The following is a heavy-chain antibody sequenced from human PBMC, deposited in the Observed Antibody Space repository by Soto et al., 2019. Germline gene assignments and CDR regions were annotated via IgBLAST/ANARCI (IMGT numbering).Heavy chain of an antibody. V-gene: IGHV3-48*01. Sequence: GGSLRLSCSASGFTFSSYSMNWVRQAPGKELEWLSYISGSGSSMYYADSVKGRFTIARDNAKNTLYLQMNSLRVEDTAVYYCAKEEETAMVPGYYYMDVWGKGTRVTVSS. CDR2: ISGSGSSM. J-gene: IGHJ6*03. CDR1: GFTFSSYS. D-gene: IGHD5-18*01. CDR3: AKEEETAMVPGYYYMDV.